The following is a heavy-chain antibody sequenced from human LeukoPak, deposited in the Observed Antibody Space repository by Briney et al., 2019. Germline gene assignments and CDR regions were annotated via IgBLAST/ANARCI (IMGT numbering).Heavy chain of an antibody. J-gene: IGHJ6*03. CDR2: IYYSGST. CDR1: GGSISSSSYY. V-gene: IGHV4-39*01. CDR3: ARHSGYSYGYAYYYYYMDV. Sequence: SETLSLTCTVSGGSISSSSYYCGWIRQPPGKGLEWIGSIYYSGSTYYNPSLKSRVTISVDPSKNQFSLKLSSVTAADTAVYYCARHSGYSYGYAYYYYYMDVWGKGTTVTVSS. D-gene: IGHD5-18*01.